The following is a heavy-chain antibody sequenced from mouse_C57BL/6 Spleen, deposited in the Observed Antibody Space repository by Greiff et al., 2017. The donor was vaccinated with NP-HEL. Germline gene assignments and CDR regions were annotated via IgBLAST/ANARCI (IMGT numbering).Heavy chain of an antibody. J-gene: IGHJ2*01. D-gene: IGHD2-4*01. V-gene: IGHV5-9-1*02. Sequence: EVMLVESGEGLVKPGGSLKLSCAASGFTFSSYAMSWVRQTPEKRLEWVAYISSGGDYIYYADTVKGRFTISRDNARNTLYLQMSSLKSEDTAMYYCTRDEHDYDGFDYWGQGTTLTVSS. CDR1: GFTFSSYA. CDR3: TRDEHDYDGFDY. CDR2: ISSGGDYI.